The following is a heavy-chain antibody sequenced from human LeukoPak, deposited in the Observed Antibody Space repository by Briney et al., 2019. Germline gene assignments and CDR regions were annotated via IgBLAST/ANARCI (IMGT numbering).Heavy chain of an antibody. CDR3: AKDGGEGKTIFGVDRQPTRFYCDY. Sequence: PGGSLRLSCAASGFTFSSYAMHWVRQAPGKGLEWVAVISYDGSNKYYADSVKGRFTISRDNSNNTLYLQMYSLRAEDTAVYYCAKDGGEGKTIFGVDRQPTRFYCDYWGQGTPVTVSS. J-gene: IGHJ4*02. CDR2: ISYDGSNK. CDR1: GFTFSSYA. D-gene: IGHD3-3*01. V-gene: IGHV3-30-3*01.